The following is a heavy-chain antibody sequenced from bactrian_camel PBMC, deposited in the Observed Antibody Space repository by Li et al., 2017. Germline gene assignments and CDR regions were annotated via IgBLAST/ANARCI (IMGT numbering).Heavy chain of an antibody. V-gene: IGHV3S9*01. CDR2: IYSDGSA. Sequence: HVQLVESGGGSVQSGGSLRLSCAVSGYIGSWYCKAWFRQAPGKGLEWVSSIYSDGSAFYADDVKGRFTISRDNAKNTVYLQMNSLKTEDTAVYYCAPDPRGSAYWGQGTQVTVS. J-gene: IGHJ4*01. CDR3: APDPRGSAY. CDR1: GYIGSWYC.